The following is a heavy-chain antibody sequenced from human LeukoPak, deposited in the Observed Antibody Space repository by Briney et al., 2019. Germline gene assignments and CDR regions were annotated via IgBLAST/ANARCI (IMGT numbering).Heavy chain of an antibody. CDR2: ISYDGSNK. CDR1: GFTFSSYG. Sequence: GGSLRLSCAASGFTFSSYGMHWVRQAPGKGLEWVAVISYDGSNKYYADSVKGRFTISRDNAKNTLYLQINSLRAEDTAVYYCARRHYYDSSGVGYTDAFDIWGQGTMVTVSS. CDR3: ARRHYYDSSGVGYTDAFDI. J-gene: IGHJ3*02. D-gene: IGHD3-22*01. V-gene: IGHV3-30*03.